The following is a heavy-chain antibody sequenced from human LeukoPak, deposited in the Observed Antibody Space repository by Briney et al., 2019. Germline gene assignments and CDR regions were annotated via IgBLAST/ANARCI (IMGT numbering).Heavy chain of an antibody. D-gene: IGHD4/OR15-4a*01. J-gene: IGHJ4*02. V-gene: IGHV3-48*03. CDR2: INTGGSTV. Sequence: GGSLRLSCEMSGFTFSSFEMNWVRQAPGKGLEWISYINTGGSTVYYADSVKGRFIISRDNAKRSLYLQMNSLRVEDTAVYYCARRAGAYSHPYDYWGQGTLVTVSS. CDR1: GFTFSSFE. CDR3: ARRAGAYSHPYDY.